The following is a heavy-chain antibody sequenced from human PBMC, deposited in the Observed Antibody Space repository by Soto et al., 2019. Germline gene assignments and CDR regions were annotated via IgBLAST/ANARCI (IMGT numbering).Heavy chain of an antibody. D-gene: IGHD6-19*01. V-gene: IGHV1-69*01. CDR3: ASSPGIAVAGYPRMYY. CDR1: GSTFSSYA. Sequence: QVQLVQSGAEVKKPGSSVKVSCKASGSTFSSYAISWVRQAPGQGLEWMGGIIPIFGTANYAQKFQGRVTITADESTSTAYMELSSLRSEDTAVYYSASSPGIAVAGYPRMYYWGQGTLVTVSS. CDR2: IIPIFGTA. J-gene: IGHJ4*02.